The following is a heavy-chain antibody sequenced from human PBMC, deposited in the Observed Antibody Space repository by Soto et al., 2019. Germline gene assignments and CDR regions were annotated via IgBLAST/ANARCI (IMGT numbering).Heavy chain of an antibody. CDR2: IYWDDDK. J-gene: IGHJ5*02. D-gene: IGHD6-19*01. V-gene: IGHV2-5*02. CDR3: AHSPSTSSGWPKGFDP. Sequence: QITLKESGPTLVKPTQTLTLTCTFSGFSLSTSGVGVGWIRQPPGKALEWLALIYWDDDKRYSPSLKSRLTITKDTSKNQVVLTMTNIDPVDTATYYCAHSPSTSSGWPKGFDPWGQGTLVTVSS. CDR1: GFSLSTSGVG.